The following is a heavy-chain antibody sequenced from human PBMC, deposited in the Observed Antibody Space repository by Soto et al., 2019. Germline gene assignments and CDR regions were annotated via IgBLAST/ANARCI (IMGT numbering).Heavy chain of an antibody. CDR3: VGHSSSWYFSAGVERSRNWFDP. Sequence: GASVKVSCKASGGTFSSYAISWVRRAPGQGLEWMGGIIPIFGTANYAQKFQGRVTITADESTSTAYMELSSLRSEDTAVYYCVGHSSSWYFSAGVERSRNWFDPWGQGTRGTFSS. D-gene: IGHD6-13*01. CDR1: GGTFSSYA. J-gene: IGHJ5*02. V-gene: IGHV1-69*13. CDR2: IIPIFGTA.